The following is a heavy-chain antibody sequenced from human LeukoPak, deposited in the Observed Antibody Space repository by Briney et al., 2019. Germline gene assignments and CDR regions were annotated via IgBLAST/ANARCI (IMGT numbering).Heavy chain of an antibody. CDR3: ARHSICFDP. CDR1: GGSISSYY. CDR2: ISYSGST. Sequence: PSETLSLTCTVSGGSISSYYWSWIRQPPGKGLEWIGYISYSGSTNYNPSLKSRVTISVDTSKKQFSLKLTSVTAADTAVYYCARHSICFDPWGQGTLVTVSS. V-gene: IGHV4-59*08. J-gene: IGHJ5*02.